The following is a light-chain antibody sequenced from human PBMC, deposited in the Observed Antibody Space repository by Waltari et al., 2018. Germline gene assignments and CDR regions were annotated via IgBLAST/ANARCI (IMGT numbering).Light chain of an antibody. Sequence: QSALTQPRSVSGSPGQSVTVSCTGTSSAIGDYDCVSWYQHHPGKAPKLLIYDVSKRPSGVPDSFSASKSGNPASLTISGLQAEDEADYYCYSYAGSHEFGGGTKVTVL. CDR2: DVS. CDR3: YSYAGSHE. V-gene: IGLV2-11*01. J-gene: IGLJ2*01. CDR1: SSAIGDYDC.